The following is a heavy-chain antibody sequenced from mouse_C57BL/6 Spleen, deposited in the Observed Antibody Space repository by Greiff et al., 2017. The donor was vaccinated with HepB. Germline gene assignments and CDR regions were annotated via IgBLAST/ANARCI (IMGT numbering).Heavy chain of an antibody. V-gene: IGHV1-69*01. CDR3: ARRGAYYNWYFDV. J-gene: IGHJ1*03. D-gene: IGHD2-12*01. CDR1: GYTFTSYW. Sequence: QVQLQQPGAELVMPGASVKLSCKASGYTFTSYWMHWVKQRPGQGLEWIGEIDPSDSYTNYNQKFKGKSTLTVDTSSSTAYMQLSSLTSEDSAVYYCARRGAYYNWYFDVWGTGTTVTVSS. CDR2: IDPSDSYT.